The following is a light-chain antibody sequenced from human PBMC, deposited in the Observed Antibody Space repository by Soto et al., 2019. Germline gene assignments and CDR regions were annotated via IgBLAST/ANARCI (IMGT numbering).Light chain of an antibody. CDR1: QSVNSN. CDR2: DAS. V-gene: IGKV3-20*01. Sequence: EIVLTQSPATLSVSPGERATLSCRASQSVNSNLAWYQQKPGQAPRLLIYDASTRATGIPDRFSGSGSGTDFTLAISRVEPEDFAVYYCQQYGSLPITFGQGTRLEIK. CDR3: QQYGSLPIT. J-gene: IGKJ5*01.